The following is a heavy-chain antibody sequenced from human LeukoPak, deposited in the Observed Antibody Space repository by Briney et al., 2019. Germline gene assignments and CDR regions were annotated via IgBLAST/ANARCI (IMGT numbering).Heavy chain of an antibody. J-gene: IGHJ4*02. CDR2: ISGSGGST. D-gene: IGHD4-17*01. Sequence: AGGSLRLSCAASGFTFSSYAMSLVRQAPGKGLEWVSAISGSGGSTYYADSVRGRFTISRDNSKRTLFLQMNSLRAEDTAVYYCAKDRNYGDYGGVFDYWGPGTLVTVYS. V-gene: IGHV3-23*01. CDR1: GFTFSSYA. CDR3: AKDRNYGDYGGVFDY.